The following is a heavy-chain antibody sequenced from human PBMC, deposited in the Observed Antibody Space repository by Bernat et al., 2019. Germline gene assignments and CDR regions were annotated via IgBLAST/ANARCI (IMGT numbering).Heavy chain of an antibody. Sequence: QVQLVESGGGVVQPGRSLRLSCAASGFTFSSYAMHWVHQAPGKGLEWVAVISYDGSNKYYADSVKGRFTISRDNSKNTLYLQMNSLRAEDTAVYYCAREPVGATNWYFDLWGRGTLVTVSS. D-gene: IGHD1-26*01. CDR1: GFTFSSYA. V-gene: IGHV3-30-3*01. CDR2: ISYDGSNK. J-gene: IGHJ2*01. CDR3: AREPVGATNWYFDL.